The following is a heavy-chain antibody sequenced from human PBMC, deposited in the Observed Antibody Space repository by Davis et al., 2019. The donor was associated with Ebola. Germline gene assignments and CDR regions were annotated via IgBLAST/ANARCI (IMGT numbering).Heavy chain of an antibody. CDR2: IHPDGSDK. CDR1: GFTVSSNY. CDR3: GRPDRSIRATPGF. J-gene: IGHJ4*02. Sequence: GESLKISCAASGFTVSSNYMSWVRQAPGRGLEWVANIHPDGSDKYYVDSVKGRFTISRDNAKNSLYLQMNSLRAEDSAVYYCGRPDRSIRATPGFWGQGALVTVSS. D-gene: IGHD1-14*01. V-gene: IGHV3-7*01.